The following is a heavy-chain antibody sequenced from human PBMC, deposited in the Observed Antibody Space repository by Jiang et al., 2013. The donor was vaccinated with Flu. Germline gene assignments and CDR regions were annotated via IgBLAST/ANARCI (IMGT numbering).Heavy chain of an antibody. CDR2: IDWDDDK. J-gene: IGHJ3*02. V-gene: IGHV2-70*01. CDR1: GFSLSTSGMC. Sequence: KPTQTLTLTCTFSGFSLSTSGMCVSWIRQPPGKALEWLALIDWDDDKYYSTSLKTRLTISKDTSKNQVVLTMTNMDPVDTATYYCARILGYSSGWGAFDIWGQGTMVTVSS. CDR3: ARILGYSSGWGAFDI. D-gene: IGHD6-19*01.